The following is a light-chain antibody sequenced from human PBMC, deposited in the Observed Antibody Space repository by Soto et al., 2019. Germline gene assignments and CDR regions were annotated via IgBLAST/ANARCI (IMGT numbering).Light chain of an antibody. J-gene: IGKJ1*01. Sequence: DIQMTQAPSTLSASVGDRVTITCRASQSISSWLAWYQQKPGKAPKLLIYQASSLESVVPSRFSGSGSGTEFTLTMSSLHPDDFATYYCHQYNSYPWTCGQGTKVEIK. CDR1: QSISSW. CDR2: QAS. CDR3: HQYNSYPWT. V-gene: IGKV1-5*03.